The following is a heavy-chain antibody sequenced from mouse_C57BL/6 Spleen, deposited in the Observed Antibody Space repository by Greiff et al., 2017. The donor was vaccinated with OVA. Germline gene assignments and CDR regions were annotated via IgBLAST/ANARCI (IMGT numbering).Heavy chain of an antibody. V-gene: IGHV14-3*01. CDR2: IDPANGNT. J-gene: IGHJ4*01. Sequence: EVQLQESVAELVRPGASVKLSCTASGFTIKNNYMHWVKQRPEQGLEWIGRIDPANGNTNYAPKFQGKATMTADTSSNTAYLQLSSLTSEDTASYYCARMDYSGKGTTVTAAS. CDR3: ARMDY. CDR1: GFTIKNNY.